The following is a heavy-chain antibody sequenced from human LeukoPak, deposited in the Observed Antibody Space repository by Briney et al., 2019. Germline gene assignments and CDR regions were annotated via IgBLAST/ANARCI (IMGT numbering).Heavy chain of an antibody. J-gene: IGHJ3*02. CDR2: IYYSGST. CDR3: ARVPLGHAFDI. V-gene: IGHV4-30-4*01. Sequence: SQTLSLTCTVSGGSISSGDYYWSWIRQPPGKGLEWIGYIYYSGSTYYNPSLKSRVTISVDRSKNQFSLKLSSVTAADTAVYYCARVPLGHAFDIWGQGTMVTVSS. CDR1: GGSISSGDYY. D-gene: IGHD3-16*01.